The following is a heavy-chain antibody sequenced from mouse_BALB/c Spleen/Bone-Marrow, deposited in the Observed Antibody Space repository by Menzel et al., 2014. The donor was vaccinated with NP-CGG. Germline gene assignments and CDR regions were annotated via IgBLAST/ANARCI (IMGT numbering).Heavy chain of an antibody. CDR2: IRNKANGYTT. CDR1: GFTFTDCY. D-gene: IGHD2-4*01. J-gene: IGHJ1*01. CDR3: AREIINDYHWYFDV. Sequence: EVQLVESGGGLVQPGGSLRLSCATSGFTFTDCYMSWVRQPPGKALEWLGFIRNKANGYTTEYSASVKGRFTISRDNSQSILYLQMNTLRAEDSATYYCAREIINDYHWYFDVWGAGTTVTVTS. V-gene: IGHV7-3*02.